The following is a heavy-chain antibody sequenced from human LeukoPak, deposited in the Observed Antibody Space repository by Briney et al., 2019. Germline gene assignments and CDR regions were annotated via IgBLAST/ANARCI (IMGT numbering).Heavy chain of an antibody. CDR1: GYTFTSYY. J-gene: IGHJ4*02. Sequence: ASVKVSCKASGYTFTSYYMHWVRQAPGQGLEWMGRINPNSGGTNYAQKFQGRVTMTRDTSISTAYMELSRLRSDDTAVYYCARDCSGGSCYPYWGQGTLVTVSS. CDR2: INPNSGGT. CDR3: ARDCSGGSCYPY. V-gene: IGHV1-2*06. D-gene: IGHD2-15*01.